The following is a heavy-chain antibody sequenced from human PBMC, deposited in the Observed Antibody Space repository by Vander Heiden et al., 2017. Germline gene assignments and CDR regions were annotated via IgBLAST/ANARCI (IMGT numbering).Heavy chain of an antibody. CDR1: GFPFSSYA. CDR3: AKRREYISGYYNHFDY. CDR2: IYGSGSDT. Sequence: EVQLLESGGGLVQPGGSLSLSSAASGFPFSSYAMNWVRQAPGKGLEWVSTIYGSGSDTYYAASVKGRFTISRDNSKNTLYLQMNSLRAEDTAVYYCAKRREYISGYYNHFDYWGQGALVTVSS. D-gene: IGHD6-19*01. J-gene: IGHJ4*02. V-gene: IGHV3-23*01.